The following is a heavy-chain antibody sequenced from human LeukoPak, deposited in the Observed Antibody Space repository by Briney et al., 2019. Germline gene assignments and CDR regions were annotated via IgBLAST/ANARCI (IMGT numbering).Heavy chain of an antibody. V-gene: IGHV1-2*02. CDR1: GYTFTRYY. CDR3: VTLGGYYDSRGYYYGDY. Sequence: ASVKVSCKASGYTFTRYYMHWVRQAPGQGLELMGWINPNSGGTNYAQKFQGRVTMTRDTSNRTAYMELGRLRSYDPAVYYCVTLGGYYDSRGYYYGDYWGQGTLVTVSS. CDR2: INPNSGGT. D-gene: IGHD3-22*01. J-gene: IGHJ4*02.